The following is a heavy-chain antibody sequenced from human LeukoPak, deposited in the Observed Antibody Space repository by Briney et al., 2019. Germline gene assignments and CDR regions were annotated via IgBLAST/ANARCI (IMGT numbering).Heavy chain of an antibody. D-gene: IGHD6-6*01. Sequence: SETLSLTCTVSGGSISSGGYYWSWIRQPPGKGLEWIGEINQSGSTNYNPSLKSRVTISVDTSKNQFSLKLSSVTAADTAVYYCARLIAAPPPDPWGQGTLVTVSS. CDR3: ARLIAAPPPDP. CDR2: INQSGST. J-gene: IGHJ5*02. V-gene: IGHV4-39*07. CDR1: GGSISSGGYY.